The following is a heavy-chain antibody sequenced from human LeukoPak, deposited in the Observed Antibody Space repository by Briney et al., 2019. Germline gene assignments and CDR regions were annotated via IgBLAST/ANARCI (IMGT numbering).Heavy chain of an antibody. Sequence: SETLSLTCAVSGGSFSGYYWSWIRQPPGKGLEWIGEINHSGSTNYNPSLTSRVTISVDTSKNQFSLKLSSVTAADTAVYYCARVYPWQQLVRDWGQGTLVTVSS. J-gene: IGHJ4*02. CDR1: GGSFSGYY. D-gene: IGHD6-13*01. CDR2: INHSGST. CDR3: ARVYPWQQLVRD. V-gene: IGHV4-34*01.